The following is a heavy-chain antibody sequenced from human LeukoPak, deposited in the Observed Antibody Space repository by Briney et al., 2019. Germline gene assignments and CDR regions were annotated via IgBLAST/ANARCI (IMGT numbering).Heavy chain of an antibody. J-gene: IGHJ4*02. CDR2: IIPILGIA. CDR3: ARDARGGDSVY. CDR1: GGAFSSYT. V-gene: IGHV1-69*04. D-gene: IGHD2-21*01. Sequence: SVKVSCKASGGAFSSYTISWVRQAPGQGLEWMGRIIPILGIANYAQKFQGRVTITADKSTSTAYMELSSLRSEDTAVYYCARDARGGDSVYWGQGTLVTVSS.